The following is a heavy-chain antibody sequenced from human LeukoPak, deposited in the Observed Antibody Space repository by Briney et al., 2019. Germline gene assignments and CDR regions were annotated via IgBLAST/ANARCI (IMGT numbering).Heavy chain of an antibody. CDR1: GFTFSSYS. CDR2: ISSSSSYI. J-gene: IGHJ4*02. Sequence: GGSLRLSCAASGFTFSSYSMNWVRQAPGKGLEWVSSISSSSSYIYYADSVKGRFTISRDNATNSLYLQMNSLRAEDTAVYYCAKGGDWNDVPFDYWGQGTLVTVSS. D-gene: IGHD1-1*01. V-gene: IGHV3-21*01. CDR3: AKGGDWNDVPFDY.